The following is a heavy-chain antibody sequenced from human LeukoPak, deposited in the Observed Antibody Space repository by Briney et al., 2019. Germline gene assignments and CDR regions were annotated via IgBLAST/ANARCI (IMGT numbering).Heavy chain of an antibody. CDR3: AREHSSGLDY. J-gene: IGHJ4*02. V-gene: IGHV4-38-2*02. CDR2: MYHSGST. Sequence: SETLSLTCTVSGYSINSAYYWGWIRQPPGKGLEWIGSMYHSGSTYYNPSLQSRVTISVDTSKNQFSLKLSSVTAADTAVYYCAREHSSGLDYWGQGTLVTVSS. D-gene: IGHD6-19*01. CDR1: GYSINSAYY.